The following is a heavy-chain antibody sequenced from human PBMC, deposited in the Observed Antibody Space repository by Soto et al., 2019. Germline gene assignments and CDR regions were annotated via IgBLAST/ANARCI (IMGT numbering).Heavy chain of an antibody. D-gene: IGHD3-10*01. CDR3: AREGYGAGSYYDY. CDR2: ISCDGSNK. Sequence: GGSLRLSCAASGFTFSSYAMHWVRQAPGKGLEWVAVISCDGSNKYYADSVKGRFTISRDNSKNTLYLQMNSLSAEDTAAYYCAREGYGAGSYYDYWGHGYLVTVSS. CDR1: GFTFSSYA. V-gene: IGHV3-30-3*01. J-gene: IGHJ4*01.